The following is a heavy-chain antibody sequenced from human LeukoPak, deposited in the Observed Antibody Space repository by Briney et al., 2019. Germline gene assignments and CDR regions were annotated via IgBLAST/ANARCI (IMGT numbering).Heavy chain of an antibody. CDR1: GFAFSSYS. V-gene: IGHV3-21*01. D-gene: IGHD2-15*01. CDR2: ISSSSSYI. CDR3: ARDVVPKPNDASDI. Sequence: PGGSLRLSCAASGFAFSSYSMNWVRQAPGKGLEWVSSISSSSSYIYYADSVKGRFTISRDNAKNSLYLQMNSLRAEDTAVYYCARDVVPKPNDASDIWGQGTMVTVSS. J-gene: IGHJ3*02.